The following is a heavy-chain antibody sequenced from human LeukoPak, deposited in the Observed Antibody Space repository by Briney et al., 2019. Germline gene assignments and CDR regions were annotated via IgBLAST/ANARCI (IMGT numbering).Heavy chain of an antibody. CDR3: ARVGDTAMAPPRSFDY. CDR2: IYHSGST. CDR1: GYSISSGYY. Sequence: SETLSLTCTVSGYSISSGYYWGWIRQPPGKGLEWIGSIYHSGSTYYNPSLKSRVTISVDTSKNQFSLKLSSVTAADTAVYYCARVGDTAMAPPRSFDYWGQGTLVTVSS. J-gene: IGHJ4*02. V-gene: IGHV4-38-2*02. D-gene: IGHD5-18*01.